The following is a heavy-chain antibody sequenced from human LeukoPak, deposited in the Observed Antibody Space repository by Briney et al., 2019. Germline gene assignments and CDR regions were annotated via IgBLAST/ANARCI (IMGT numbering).Heavy chain of an antibody. CDR1: GLTFSSYG. CDR3: AKDLGGKVTAIFGFDY. V-gene: IGHV3-30*18. J-gene: IGHJ4*02. CDR2: ISYDGSNK. Sequence: GGSLRLSCAASGLTFSSYGMHWVRQAPGKALEWVAVISYDGSNKYYADSVKARFTISRDNSKNTLYLQMNILRAEDTAVYYCAKDLGGKVTAIFGFDYWGQGTLVTVSS. D-gene: IGHD2-21*02.